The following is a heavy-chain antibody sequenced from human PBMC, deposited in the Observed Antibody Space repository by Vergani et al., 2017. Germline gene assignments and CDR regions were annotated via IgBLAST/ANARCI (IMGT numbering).Heavy chain of an antibody. J-gene: IGHJ6*03. V-gene: IGHV3-23*01. CDR3: AKDGGDAYYYNYYMDD. CDR2: ISGSGGST. D-gene: IGHD2-21*02. CDR1: GFTFSSYA. Sequence: EVQLLESGGGLVQPGGSLRLSCAASGFTFSSYAMSWVRQAPGKGLEWVSAISGSGGSTYYADSVKGRFTISRDNSKNTLYLQMNSLRAEDTAVYYCAKDGGDAYYYNYYMDDWGKGTTVTVSS.